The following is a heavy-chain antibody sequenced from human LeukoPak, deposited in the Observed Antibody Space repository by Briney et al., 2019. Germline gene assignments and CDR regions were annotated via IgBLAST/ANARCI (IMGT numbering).Heavy chain of an antibody. CDR1: GFTFSSYE. J-gene: IGHJ4*02. Sequence: PGGSLRLSCAASGFTFSSYEMNWVRQAPGKGLEWVSYISSSGSTIYYADSVKGRFTISRDNAENSLYLQMNSLRAEDTAVYYCARGPYYFDYWGQGTLVTVSS. V-gene: IGHV3-48*03. CDR3: ARGPYYFDY. CDR2: ISSSGSTI.